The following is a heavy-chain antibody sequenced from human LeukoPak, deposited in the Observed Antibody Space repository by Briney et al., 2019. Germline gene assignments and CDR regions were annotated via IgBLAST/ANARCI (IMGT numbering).Heavy chain of an antibody. D-gene: IGHD6-13*01. CDR3: AKAASSSWYDDAFDI. J-gene: IGHJ3*02. V-gene: IGHV3-23*01. CDR1: GFTFSTYA. CDR2: ISGSGGST. Sequence: PGGSLRLSCAASGFTFSTYAMSWVRQAPGKGLEWVSAISGSGGSTYYADSVKGRFTISRDNSRNTLYLQMNSLRAEDTAVYYCAKAASSSWYDDAFDIWGQGTMVTVPS.